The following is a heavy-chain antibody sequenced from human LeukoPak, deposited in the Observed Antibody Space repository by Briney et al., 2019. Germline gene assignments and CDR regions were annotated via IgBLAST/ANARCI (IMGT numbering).Heavy chain of an antibody. J-gene: IGHJ5*02. CDR1: GGSFSGYY. CDR2: INHSGST. V-gene: IGHV4-34*01. Sequence: PSETLSLTCAVYGGSFSGYYWSWIRQPPGKGLEWIGEINHSGSTNYNPSLKSRVTISVDTSKNQFPLKLSSVTAADTAVYYCARGRITIVRGVYRHNWFDPWGQGTLVTVSS. D-gene: IGHD3-10*01. CDR3: ARGRITIVRGVYRHNWFDP.